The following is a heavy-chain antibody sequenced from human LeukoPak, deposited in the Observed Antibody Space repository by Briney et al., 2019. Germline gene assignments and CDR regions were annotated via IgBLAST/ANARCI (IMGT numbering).Heavy chain of an antibody. V-gene: IGHV4-34*01. CDR2: INHFGNT. CDR3: ARGGNVLVVTQKRKKPLDL. CDR1: DGPFGGYY. Sequence: PSETLSLTCAVSDGPFGGYYWTWIRQPPGEAPEWIGEINHFGNTNYNPSLKSRVTISVHTSEKEFSLHLTSVTAADTAVYYCARGGNVLVVTQKRKKPLDLWGQGTLVTVSS. D-gene: IGHD3-22*01. J-gene: IGHJ5*02.